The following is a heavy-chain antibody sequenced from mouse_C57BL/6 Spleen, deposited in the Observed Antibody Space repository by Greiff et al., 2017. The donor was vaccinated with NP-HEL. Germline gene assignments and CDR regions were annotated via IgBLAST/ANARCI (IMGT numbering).Heavy chain of an antibody. D-gene: IGHD1-3*01. CDR1: GYTFTSYW. J-gene: IGHJ2*01. Sequence: QVQLQQSGAELVKPGASVKLSCTASGYTFTSYWMHWVKQRPGQGLEWIGMIYTNSGSNNYNEKLKSRATLTVDKSSSTASLQLSSLTSYDSAIYYFAKYKFHHDDWGKGTTLTVSS. CDR2: IYTNSGSN. CDR3: AKYKFHHDD. V-gene: IGHV1-64*01.